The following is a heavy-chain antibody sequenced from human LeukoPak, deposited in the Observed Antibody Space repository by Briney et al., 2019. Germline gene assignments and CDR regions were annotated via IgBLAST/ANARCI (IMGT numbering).Heavy chain of an antibody. CDR1: GGTFSSYA. Sequence: SVKVSCKASGGTFSSYAISWVRQAPGQGLEWMGGIIPIFGTANYAQKFQGRVTITADGSTSTAYMELSSLRSEDTAVYYCARDGITIFGVVTYYGMDVWGQGTTVTVSS. CDR2: IIPIFGTA. V-gene: IGHV1-69*01. J-gene: IGHJ6*02. CDR3: ARDGITIFGVVTYYGMDV. D-gene: IGHD3-3*01.